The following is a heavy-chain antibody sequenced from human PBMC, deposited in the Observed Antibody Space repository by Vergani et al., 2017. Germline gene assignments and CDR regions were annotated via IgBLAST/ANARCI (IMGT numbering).Heavy chain of an antibody. J-gene: IGHJ5*02. Sequence: QVQLVQSGAEVKKPGSSVKVSCKASGGTFSSYTISWVRQAPGQGLEWMGRIIPILGIANYAQKFQGRVTITADKSTSTAYMKLSSLRSEDTAVYYCARDPQAGLPAAILGWFDPWGQGTLVTVSS. CDR3: ARDPQAGLPAAILGWFDP. D-gene: IGHD2-2*02. CDR1: GGTFSSYT. V-gene: IGHV1-69*08. CDR2: IIPILGIA.